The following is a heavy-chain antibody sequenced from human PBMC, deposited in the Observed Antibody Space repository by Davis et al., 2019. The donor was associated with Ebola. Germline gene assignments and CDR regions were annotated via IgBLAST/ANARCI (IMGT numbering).Heavy chain of an antibody. CDR1: GGSISSYY. CDR3: ARSLRGYSYGNLGY. CDR2: IYYSGST. V-gene: IGHV4-59*12. D-gene: IGHD5-18*01. Sequence: PSETLSLTCTVSGGSISSYYWSWIRQPPGKGLEWIGYIYYSGSTNYNPSLKSRVTISVDTSKNQFSLKLSSVTAADTAVYYCARSLRGYSYGNLGYWGQGTLVTVSS. J-gene: IGHJ4*02.